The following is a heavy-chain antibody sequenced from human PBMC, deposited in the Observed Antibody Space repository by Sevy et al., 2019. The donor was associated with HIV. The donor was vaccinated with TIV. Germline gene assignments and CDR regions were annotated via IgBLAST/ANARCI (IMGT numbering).Heavy chain of an antibody. D-gene: IGHD2-2*01. CDR1: GFSFSNYW. CDR2: IKRDGSEK. J-gene: IGHJ6*02. Sequence: QLGGSLRLSCAASGFSFSNYWMSWVRQAPGKGLEWVANIKRDGSEKYYVASVKGRFTISRDNAKTSLFLQMNSLRGEDTAVYYCARDCSSASCLWGMDVWGQGTTVTVSS. V-gene: IGHV3-7*03. CDR3: ARDCSSASCLWGMDV.